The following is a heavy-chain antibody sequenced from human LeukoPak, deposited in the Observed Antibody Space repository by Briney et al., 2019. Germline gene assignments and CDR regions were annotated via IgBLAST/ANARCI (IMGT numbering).Heavy chain of an antibody. Sequence: GGSLRLSCAASGFTFSSYGMHWVRQAPGKGLEWVAVIWYDGSNKYYADSVKGRFTISRDNSKNTLYLQMNSLRSEDTAVYYCAKGGNYYNFDYWGQGTLVTVSS. V-gene: IGHV3-33*06. CDR1: GFTFSSYG. J-gene: IGHJ4*02. CDR3: AKGGNYYNFDY. CDR2: IWYDGSNK. D-gene: IGHD1-26*01.